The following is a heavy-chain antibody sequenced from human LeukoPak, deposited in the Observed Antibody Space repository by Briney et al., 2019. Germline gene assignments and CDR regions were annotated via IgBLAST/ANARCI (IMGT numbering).Heavy chain of an antibody. CDR3: ARVPSAAVARIYDY. CDR1: GYTFTGYY. Sequence: ASVKVSCKASGYTFTGYYIHWVRQAPGQGLEWMGWINPNSGGTNYAQKFQGRVTMTRDMSISTAYMELSRLRSDDTAVYYCARVPSAAVARIYDYWGQGTLVTVSS. D-gene: IGHD6-19*01. J-gene: IGHJ4*02. CDR2: INPNSGGT. V-gene: IGHV1-2*02.